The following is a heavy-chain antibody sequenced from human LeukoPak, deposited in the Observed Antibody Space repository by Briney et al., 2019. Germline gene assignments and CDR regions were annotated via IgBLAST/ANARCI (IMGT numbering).Heavy chain of an antibody. J-gene: IGHJ4*02. CDR2: VYHSGTT. Sequence: PSETLSLTCTVSGYSILSTCYWGWIRQSPGKGLEWIGNVYHSGTTYSNPSLRSRVSISVDTSKNQFSLKLSSVTAADTAIYYCARVSDDELGSNSGAVYFESWGEGTVVTVSS. CDR1: GYSILSTCY. D-gene: IGHD3-10*01. CDR3: ARVSDDELGSNSGAVYFES. V-gene: IGHV4-38-2*02.